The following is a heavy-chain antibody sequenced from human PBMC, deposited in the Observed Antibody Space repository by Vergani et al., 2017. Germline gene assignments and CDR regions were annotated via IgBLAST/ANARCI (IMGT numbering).Heavy chain of an antibody. D-gene: IGHD1-26*01. Sequence: VQLVESGGGLVKPGGSLRLSCAASGFTFSSYGMHWVRQAPGKRLEWVAVIWYDGSNKYYADSVKGRFTISRDNSKNTLYLQMNSLRAEDTAVYYCARDRIDSGSYFGHGAFDIWGQGTMVTVSS. CDR3: ARDRIDSGSYFGHGAFDI. CDR2: IWYDGSNK. V-gene: IGHV3-33*08. CDR1: GFTFSSYG. J-gene: IGHJ3*02.